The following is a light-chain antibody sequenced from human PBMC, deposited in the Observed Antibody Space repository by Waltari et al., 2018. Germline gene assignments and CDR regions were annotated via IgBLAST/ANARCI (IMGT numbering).Light chain of an antibody. CDR2: GAS. V-gene: IGKV3-15*01. Sequence: ELVMTQSPATLSVSPGERATLSCRASQSVGSNLAWYQQRPGQAPRLLIHGASTRATGIPARFSGSGSGTEFTLTISSLQSEDFAVYHCQQYNEWPRTFGQGTKVEIK. CDR1: QSVGSN. J-gene: IGKJ1*01. CDR3: QQYNEWPRT.